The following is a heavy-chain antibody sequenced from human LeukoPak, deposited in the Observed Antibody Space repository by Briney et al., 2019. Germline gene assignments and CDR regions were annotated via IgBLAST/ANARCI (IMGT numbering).Heavy chain of an antibody. CDR3: TKEGATGSRYNFDY. Sequence: GGSLRLSCAASGFTFSSYAMHWVRQAPGKGLEYVSAISSNGGSTYYANSVKGRFTISRDNSKNTLYLQMGSLRAEDMAVFYCTKEGATGSRYNFDYWGQGTLVTVSS. V-gene: IGHV3-64*01. D-gene: IGHD2-15*01. J-gene: IGHJ4*02. CDR2: ISSNGGST. CDR1: GFTFSSYA.